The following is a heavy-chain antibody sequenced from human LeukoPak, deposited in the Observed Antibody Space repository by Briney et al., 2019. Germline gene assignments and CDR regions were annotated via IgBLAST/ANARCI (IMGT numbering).Heavy chain of an antibody. D-gene: IGHD2-8*01. CDR2: IGANNANT. J-gene: IGHJ4*02. V-gene: IGHV1-18*01. Sequence: GASVKVSCKASGYPFTWYGFTWVRQAPGQGLEWMGWIGANNANTKLEQKFQGRLTMAIDTSTGIVRMELRDLISDDTAVYYCGRNGVVAENRLYVDYWGQGTLVTVSS. CDR3: GRNGVVAENRLYVDY. CDR1: GYPFTWYG.